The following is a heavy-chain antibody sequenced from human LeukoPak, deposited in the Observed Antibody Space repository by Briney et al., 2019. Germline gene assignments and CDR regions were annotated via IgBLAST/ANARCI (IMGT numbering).Heavy chain of an antibody. Sequence: ASVKVSCKASGYTFTGYYMHWVRQAPGQGLEWMGRINPNSSGTNYAQKFQGRVTMTRDTSISTAYMELSRLRSDDTAVYYCARVSSPLQYNWFDPWGQGTLVTVSS. D-gene: IGHD1-14*01. CDR2: INPNSSGT. V-gene: IGHV1-2*06. CDR1: GYTFTGYY. J-gene: IGHJ5*02. CDR3: ARVSSPLQYNWFDP.